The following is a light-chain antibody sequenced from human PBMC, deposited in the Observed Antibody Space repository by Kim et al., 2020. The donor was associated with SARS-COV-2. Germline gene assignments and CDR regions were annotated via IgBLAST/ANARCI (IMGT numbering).Light chain of an antibody. J-gene: IGLJ3*02. CDR2: GKN. CDR3: NSRDSSGNHWV. Sequence: SSELTQDPAVSVALGQTVRITCQGDSLRSYYASWYQQKPGQAPVLVIYGKNNRPSGIPDRFSGSSSGNTASLTITGAPAEDEADYYCNSRDSSGNHWVFGGGTQLTVL. CDR1: SLRSYY. V-gene: IGLV3-19*01.